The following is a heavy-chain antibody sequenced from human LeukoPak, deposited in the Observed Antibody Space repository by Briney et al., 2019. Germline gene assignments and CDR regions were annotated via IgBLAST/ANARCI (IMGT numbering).Heavy chain of an antibody. D-gene: IGHD3-22*01. CDR3: ARLGPHYYDSSGNFDY. CDR1: GYSISSGYY. Sequence: SETLSLTCAVSGYSISSGYYRGWIRQPPGKGLEWIGSIYHSGSTYYNPSLKSRVTISVDTSKNQFSLKLSSVTAADTAVYYCARLGPHYYDSSGNFDYWGQGTLVTVSS. J-gene: IGHJ4*02. CDR2: IYHSGST. V-gene: IGHV4-38-2*01.